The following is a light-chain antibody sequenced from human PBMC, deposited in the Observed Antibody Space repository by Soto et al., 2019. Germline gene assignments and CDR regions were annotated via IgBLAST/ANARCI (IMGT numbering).Light chain of an antibody. CDR2: WAS. CDR3: QQYYSSPFT. V-gene: IGKV4-1*01. J-gene: IGKJ3*01. Sequence: DIVMTQSPDSLAVSLGERATINCKSGQSLLYSSSNKNYLAWFQQRPGQPPRLLIHWASARESGLPDRFSGTGSGTDFTLTISSLQAEHVAVYYCQQYYSSPFTFGPGTKVDIK. CDR1: QSLLYSSSNKNY.